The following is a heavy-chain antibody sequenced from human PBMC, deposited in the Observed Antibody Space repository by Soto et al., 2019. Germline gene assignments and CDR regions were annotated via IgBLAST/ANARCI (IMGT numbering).Heavy chain of an antibody. CDR3: ARSGYYDSSGYYYGY. D-gene: IGHD3-22*01. V-gene: IGHV4-59*01. J-gene: IGHJ4*02. CDR1: GGSISSYY. CDR2: IYYSGST. Sequence: QVQLQDSGPGLVKPSETLSLTCTVSGGSISSYYWSWIRQPPGKGLEWIGYIYYSGSTNYNPSLKSRVTISVDTSKNQFSLMLSSVTAADTALYYCARSGYYDSSGYYYGYWGQGTLVTVSS.